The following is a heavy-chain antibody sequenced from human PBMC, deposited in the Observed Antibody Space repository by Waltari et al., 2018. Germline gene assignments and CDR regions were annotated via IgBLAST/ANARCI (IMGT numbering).Heavy chain of an antibody. Sequence: EVQLVESGGGLVQPGGSLRLSCAASGFTLSNYCMSWVRQAPGKGPEWVANIMTDGREEYYVDSVRGRFTISRDNAKNSLYLQMNSLRPEDTAVYYCVRDQWFAFDIWGQGTMVTVSS. CDR2: IMTDGREE. CDR1: GFTLSNYC. V-gene: IGHV3-7*01. CDR3: VRDQWFAFDI. J-gene: IGHJ3*02. D-gene: IGHD3-22*01.